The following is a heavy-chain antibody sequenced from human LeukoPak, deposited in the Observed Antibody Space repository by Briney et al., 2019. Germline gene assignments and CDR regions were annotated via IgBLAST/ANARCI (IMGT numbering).Heavy chain of an antibody. CDR2: IIPMFGTP. CDR1: GGTFSRYA. CDR3: ARSQGYYVSFMDV. D-gene: IGHD3-10*02. Sequence: ASVKVSCKASGGTFSRYAISWVRQAPGQGLESWVRQAPGQGLEWMGGIIPMFGTPNYAQKFQGRVTITADESTSTAYMELSSLRSEDTAVYYCARSQGYYVSFMDVWGKGTTVTVSS. J-gene: IGHJ6*03. V-gene: IGHV1-69*13.